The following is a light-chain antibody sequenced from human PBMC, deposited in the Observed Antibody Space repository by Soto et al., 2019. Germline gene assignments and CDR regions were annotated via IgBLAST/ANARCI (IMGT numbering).Light chain of an antibody. Sequence: DIQMTQSPSTLSASVGDRVTITCRASQSISSWLAWYQQKPGKAPKLLIYKTSSLKSGVPSRFSGSGSGTEFTLTISSLPADDFATYYCQQSRVFGPGTKVDIK. CDR2: KTS. CDR1: QSISSW. V-gene: IGKV1-5*03. J-gene: IGKJ3*01. CDR3: QQSRV.